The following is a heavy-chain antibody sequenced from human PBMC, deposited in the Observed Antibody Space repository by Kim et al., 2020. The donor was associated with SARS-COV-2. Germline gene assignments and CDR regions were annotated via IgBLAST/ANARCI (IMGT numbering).Heavy chain of an antibody. CDR3: ARVTSPFVVVPAAKDFDY. D-gene: IGHD2-2*01. V-gene: IGHV3-66*01. CDR2: IYSGGST. Sequence: GGSLRLSCAASGFTVSSNYMSWVRQAPGKGLEWVSVIYSGGSTYYADSVKGRFTISRDNSKNTLYLQMNSLRAEDTAVYYCARVTSPFVVVPAAKDFDYWGQGTLVTVSS. J-gene: IGHJ4*02. CDR1: GFTVSSNY.